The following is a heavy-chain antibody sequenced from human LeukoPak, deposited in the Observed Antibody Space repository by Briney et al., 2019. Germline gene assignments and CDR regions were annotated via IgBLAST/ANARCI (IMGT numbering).Heavy chain of an antibody. CDR1: GGSIRSYS. D-gene: IGHD6-13*01. J-gene: IGHJ4*02. CDR3: ARWADYSSSWYVDY. Sequence: SETLSLTCTVSGGSIRSYSWSWIRQPPGKGLEWIGYIYYSGSTNYIPSLKSRVTISVDTSKNQFSLKLSSVTAADTAVYYCARWADYSSSWYVDYWGQGTVVTVSS. CDR2: IYYSGST. V-gene: IGHV4-59*01.